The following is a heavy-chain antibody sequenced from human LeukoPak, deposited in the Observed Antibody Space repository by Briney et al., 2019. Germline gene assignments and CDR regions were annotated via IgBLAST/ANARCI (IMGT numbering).Heavy chain of an antibody. D-gene: IGHD1-14*01. Sequence: PGGSLRLSCAASGFRFSSYEMNWVRQAPGRGLEWVSYIGNTGRTIYYVDSVKGRFTVSRDNAKNSLYLQMNSLRAEDTAIYYCLRGDRYFFDYWGQGTLVTVSS. J-gene: IGHJ4*02. V-gene: IGHV3-48*03. CDR2: IGNTGRTI. CDR3: LRGDRYFFDY. CDR1: GFRFSSYE.